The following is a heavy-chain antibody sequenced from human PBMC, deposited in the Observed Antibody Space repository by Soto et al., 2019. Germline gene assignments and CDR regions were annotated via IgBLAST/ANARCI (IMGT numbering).Heavy chain of an antibody. CDR1: GFTFSGSA. CDR3: TRHFAVAGDDY. J-gene: IGHJ4*02. Sequence: PGGSLRLSCAASGFTFSGSAMHWVRQASGKGLEWVGRIRSKANSYATAYAASVEGRFTISRDDSKNTAYLQMNSLKTEDTAVYYCTRHFAVAGDDYWGQGTLVTVSS. CDR2: IRSKANSYAT. D-gene: IGHD6-19*01. V-gene: IGHV3-73*01.